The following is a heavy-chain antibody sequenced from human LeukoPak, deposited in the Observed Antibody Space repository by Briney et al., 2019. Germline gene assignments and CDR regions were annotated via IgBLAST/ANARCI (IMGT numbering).Heavy chain of an antibody. V-gene: IGHV3-21*01. CDR1: GFTFRTYS. Sequence: PGGSLRLSCAASGFTFRTYSMNWVRQAPGKGLEWVSSISSSSSYIYYADSVKGRFTISRDNAKNSLYLQMNSLRAEDTAVYYCARDYAPTGDPNEALDIWGHGTMVTVSS. J-gene: IGHJ3*02. CDR3: ARDYAPTGDPNEALDI. CDR2: ISSSSSYI. D-gene: IGHD7-27*01.